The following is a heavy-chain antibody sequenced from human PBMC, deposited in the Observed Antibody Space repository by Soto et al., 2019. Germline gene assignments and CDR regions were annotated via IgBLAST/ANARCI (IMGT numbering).Heavy chain of an antibody. CDR1: GFTFSNAW. Sequence: SLRLSCAASGFTFSNAWMSWVRQAPGKGLEWVGRIKSKTDGGTTDYAAPVKGRFTISRDDSKNTLYLQMNSLKTEDTAVYYCTTEVAAAGEYYYGMEVWGQGTTVTVSS. D-gene: IGHD6-13*01. CDR2: IKSKTDGGTT. V-gene: IGHV3-15*01. CDR3: TTEVAAAGEYYYGMEV. J-gene: IGHJ6*02.